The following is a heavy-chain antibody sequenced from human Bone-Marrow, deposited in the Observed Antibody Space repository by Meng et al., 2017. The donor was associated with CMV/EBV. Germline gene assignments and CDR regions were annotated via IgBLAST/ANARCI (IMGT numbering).Heavy chain of an antibody. D-gene: IGHD3-16*01. Sequence: GGSLRLSCAASGFTFGDYAINWVRQAPGKGLEWVSSISGSGTATFYADSVKGRFTVSRDKSKNTLYLQMNSLTVEDTAMYYCAKCAVMTLGWCNWFDPWGQGNLVTVSS. CDR2: ISGSGTAT. CDR1: GFTFGDYA. J-gene: IGHJ5*02. V-gene: IGHV3-23*01. CDR3: AKCAVMTLGWCNWFDP.